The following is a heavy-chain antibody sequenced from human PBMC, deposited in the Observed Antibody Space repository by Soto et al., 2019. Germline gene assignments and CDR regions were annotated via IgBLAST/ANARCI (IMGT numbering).Heavy chain of an antibody. V-gene: IGHV3-30-3*01. D-gene: IGHD6-19*01. CDR2: ISYDETNK. J-gene: IGHJ6*02. Sequence: QVQLVESGGGVVQPGRSLRLSCAASGFTFSSYAMHWVRQGPGKGLEGVAVISYDETNKYYADSVKGRFTISRDNSKNTXXLHMNSLRVEDTAGYYCARGGNSGWSFPHSYGMDLWGQGTTVTVSS. CDR1: GFTFSSYA. CDR3: ARGGNSGWSFPHSYGMDL.